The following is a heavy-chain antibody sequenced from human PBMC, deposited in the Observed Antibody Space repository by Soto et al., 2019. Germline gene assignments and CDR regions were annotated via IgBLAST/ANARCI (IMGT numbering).Heavy chain of an antibody. CDR2: IDPSDSYT. J-gene: IGHJ4*02. Sequence: EVQLVQSGAEVKKPGESLRISCKGSGYSFTSYWISWVRQMPGKGLEWMGRIDPSDSYTNYSPSFQGHVTISADKSISTAYLQWSSLKASDTAMYYCASNMGRPVIGQVTAIGGSDYWGQGTLVTVSS. CDR1: GYSFTSYW. D-gene: IGHD2-21*02. V-gene: IGHV5-10-1*03. CDR3: ASNMGRPVIGQVTAIGGSDY.